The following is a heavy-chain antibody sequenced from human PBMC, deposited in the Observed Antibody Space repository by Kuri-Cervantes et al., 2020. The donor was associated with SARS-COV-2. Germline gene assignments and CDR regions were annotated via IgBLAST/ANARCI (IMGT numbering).Heavy chain of an antibody. D-gene: IGHD2-15*01. J-gene: IGHJ2*01. V-gene: IGHV4-38-2*02. CDR1: GYSISSGYY. CDR2: IYHSGST. Sequence: GSLRLSCAVSGYSISSGYYWGWIRQPPGKGLEWIGSIYHSGSTYYNPSLKSRVTISVDTSNNQFSLKLTSVTAADTAVYFCARDRYCSAGSCYDWYFDLWGRGTQVTVSS. CDR3: ARDRYCSAGSCYDWYFDL.